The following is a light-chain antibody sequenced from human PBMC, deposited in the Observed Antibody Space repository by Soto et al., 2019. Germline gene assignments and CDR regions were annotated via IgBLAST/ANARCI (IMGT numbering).Light chain of an antibody. J-gene: IGLJ1*01. CDR1: SSDVGDYNY. V-gene: IGLV2-14*01. CDR2: DVS. CDR3: TSYTTSNTRQIV. Sequence: QPASVSGSPGQSITISCTGTSSDVGDYNYVSWYQQHPGKAPKFMIYDVSNRPSGVSNRFSGSKSGNTASLTISGLQAEDEADYYCTSYTTSNTRQIVFGTGTKLTVL.